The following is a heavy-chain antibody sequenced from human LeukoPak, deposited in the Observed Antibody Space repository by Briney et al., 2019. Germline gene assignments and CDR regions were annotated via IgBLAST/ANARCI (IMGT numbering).Heavy chain of an antibody. D-gene: IGHD6-13*01. CDR1: GFTFSIYS. CDR2: ISSSGSYI. J-gene: IGHJ4*02. V-gene: IGHV3-21*01. CDR3: AREDASSWDY. Sequence: GGSLRLSCAASGFTFSIYSMDWVRQAPGKGLEWVSSISSSGSYIYYADSLKGRFTISRDNAKNSLYLQMNSLGAEDTAVYYCAREDASSWDYWGQGILVTVSS.